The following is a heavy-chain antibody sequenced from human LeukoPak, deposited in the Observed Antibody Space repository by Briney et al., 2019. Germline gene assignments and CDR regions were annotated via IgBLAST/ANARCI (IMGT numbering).Heavy chain of an antibody. D-gene: IGHD5-12*01. J-gene: IGHJ4*02. V-gene: IGHV1-24*01. CDR2: FDPEDGET. CDR3: ARGHKYSGSGSFDY. Sequence: ASVKVSCKVSGYTLTELSMHWVRQAPGKGLEWMGGFDPEDGETIYAQKFQGRVTMTRDTSTSTVYMELSSLRSEDTAVYYCARGHKYSGSGSFDYWGQGTLVTVSS. CDR1: GYTLTELS.